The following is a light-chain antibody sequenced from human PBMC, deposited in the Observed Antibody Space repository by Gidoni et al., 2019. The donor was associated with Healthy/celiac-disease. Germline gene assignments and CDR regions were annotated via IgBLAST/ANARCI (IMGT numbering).Light chain of an antibody. CDR3: SSYTSSSTLRV. V-gene: IGLV2-14*03. Sequence: PGQSITISCTGTSSDVGGYNYVSWYQQHPGKAPKLMIYDVSNRPSGVSNRFSGSKSGNTASLTISGLQAEDEADYYCSSYTSSSTLRVFGGGTKLTV. CDR1: SSDVGGYNY. J-gene: IGLJ3*02. CDR2: DVS.